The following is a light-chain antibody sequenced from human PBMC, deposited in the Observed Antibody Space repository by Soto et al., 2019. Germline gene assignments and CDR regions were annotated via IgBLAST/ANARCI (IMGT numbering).Light chain of an antibody. Sequence: QSALTQPASVSGSPGQSITISCTGPSSHFDTYNLVSWYQLHPGKVPKLIIYGVFKRPSGVSDRFSGSKSPSTVSLTISGLQAEDEADYHCGSNLGLNTYVFGTGTKLTVL. CDR2: GVF. J-gene: IGLJ1*01. V-gene: IGLV2-23*02. CDR1: SSHFDTYNL. CDR3: GSNLGLNTYV.